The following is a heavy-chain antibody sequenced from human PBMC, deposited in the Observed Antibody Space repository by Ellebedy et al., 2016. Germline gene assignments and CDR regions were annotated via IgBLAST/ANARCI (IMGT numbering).Heavy chain of an antibody. V-gene: IGHV3-11*03. CDR3: ARFLNKSESRSSLSPYDYGLDV. Sequence: GGSLRLXCAASGFTFSDYYMSWIRQAPGKGLEWVSYISSRSSYTNYADSVKGRSTISGDKAKNSLYLQMNSLRAEDTAVYYCARFLNKSESRSSLSPYDYGLDVWGQGTTVTVSS. CDR1: GFTFSDYY. D-gene: IGHD3-16*01. J-gene: IGHJ6*02. CDR2: ISSRSSYT.